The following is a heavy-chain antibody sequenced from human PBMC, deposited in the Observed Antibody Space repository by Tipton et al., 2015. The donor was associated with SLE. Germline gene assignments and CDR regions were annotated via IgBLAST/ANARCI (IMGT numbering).Heavy chain of an antibody. CDR2: IYSSDSTI. V-gene: IGHV3-23*03. D-gene: IGHD3-10*01. CDR3: AKSPYFGSGSYRTSYFDS. CDR1: GFTFSAYA. J-gene: IGHJ4*02. Sequence: SLRLSCEASGFTFSAYAMSWVRQAPGRGLEWVSVIYSSDSTIHYADSVKGRFTISRDISKSTVFLQLSSLRINDTAVYFCAKSPYFGSGSYRTSYFDSWGQGTQVTVSS.